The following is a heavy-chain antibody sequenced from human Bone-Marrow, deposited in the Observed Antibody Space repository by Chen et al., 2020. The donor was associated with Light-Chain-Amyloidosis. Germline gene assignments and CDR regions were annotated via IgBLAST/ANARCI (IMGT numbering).Heavy chain of an antibody. J-gene: IGHJ6*03. D-gene: IGHD3-3*01. Sequence: EVQLVESGGGLVKPGGSLRLSCAAPGFTLSGYSMNWVRQAPGKGLEWVSSISSSSSYIYYADSVKGRFTISRDNAKNSLYLQMNSLRAEDTAVYYCASYDPRTYYYYYMDVWGKGTTVTVSS. CDR3: ASYDPRTYYYYYMDV. V-gene: IGHV3-21*01. CDR1: GFTLSGYS. CDR2: ISSSSSYI.